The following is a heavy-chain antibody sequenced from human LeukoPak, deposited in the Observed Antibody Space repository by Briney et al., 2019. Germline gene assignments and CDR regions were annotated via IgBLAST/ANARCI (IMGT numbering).Heavy chain of an antibody. CDR2: IYYSGST. Sequence: SETLSLTCTVSNGSISSSGYYWGWIRQPPGKGLEWIGNIYYSGSTYYNPSLKSRVTISVDTSKNQFSLRLSSVTAADTAVYYCARRRYGSSGYLDYWGQGTLVTVS. V-gene: IGHV4-39*01. CDR1: NGSISSSGYY. CDR3: ARRRYGSSGYLDY. D-gene: IGHD3-22*01. J-gene: IGHJ4*02.